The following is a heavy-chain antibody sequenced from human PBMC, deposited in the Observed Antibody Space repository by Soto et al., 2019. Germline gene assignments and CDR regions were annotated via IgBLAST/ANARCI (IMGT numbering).Heavy chain of an antibody. J-gene: IGHJ4*02. CDR3: IRGGSPYYYDY. CDR1: GFIFSGSA. Sequence: EVQRVESGGGLVQPGGSLKLYCAASGFIFSGSAVHWVRQASGKGLEWVGRILSKAGNYATAYPASMKGRFTISRDDSENTAFLQMNSLKTEDTAVYYCIRGGSPYYYDYWGQGTLVAVSS. V-gene: IGHV3-73*01. CDR2: ILSKAGNYAT.